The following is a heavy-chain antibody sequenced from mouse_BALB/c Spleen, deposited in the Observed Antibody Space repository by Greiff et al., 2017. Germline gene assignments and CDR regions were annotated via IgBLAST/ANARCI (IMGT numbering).Heavy chain of an antibody. CDR2: IDPENGNT. CDR1: GFNIKDYY. CDR3: ASGSSPPFAY. J-gene: IGHJ3*01. D-gene: IGHD1-1*01. V-gene: IGHV14-1*02. Sequence: EVQLQQSGAELVRPGALVKLSCKASGFNIKDYYMHWVKQRPEQGLEWIGWIDPENGNTIYDPKFQGKASITADTSSNTAYLQLSSLTSEDTAVYYCASGSSPPFAYWGQGTLVTVSA.